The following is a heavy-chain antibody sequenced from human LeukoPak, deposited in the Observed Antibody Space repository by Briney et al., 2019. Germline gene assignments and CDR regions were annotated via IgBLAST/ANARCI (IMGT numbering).Heavy chain of an antibody. CDR3: ARDATEYGDSHFDW. CDR2: IWNDGSHQ. D-gene: IGHD4-17*01. V-gene: IGHV3-33*01. CDR1: GFTFSSYG. Sequence: GRSLRLSCSASGFTFSSYGMRWVRQAPGKGLEWVAVIWNDGSHQYYADSEKGRFTISRDNSRNTVYLQMNRLRVEDTAVYYCARDATEYGDSHFDWWGQGTLVTVSA. J-gene: IGHJ4*02.